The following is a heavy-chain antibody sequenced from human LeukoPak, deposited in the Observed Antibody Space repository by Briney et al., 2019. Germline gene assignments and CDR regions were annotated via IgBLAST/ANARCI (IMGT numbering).Heavy chain of an antibody. CDR1: GYSFTNYG. D-gene: IGHD6-13*01. V-gene: IGHV1-18*01. J-gene: IGHJ4*02. CDR3: ATAPLLRIAAAGLFDY. Sequence: ASVKVSCKASGYSFTNYGINWVRQAPGQGLEWMGWISAYNGNTNYAQKLQGRVTMTTDTSTSTAYMDLRSLRSDDTAVYYCATAPLLRIAAAGLFDYWGQGTLVTVSS. CDR2: ISAYNGNT.